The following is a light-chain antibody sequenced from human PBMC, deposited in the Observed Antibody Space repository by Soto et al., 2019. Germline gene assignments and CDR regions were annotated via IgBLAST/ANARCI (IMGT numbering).Light chain of an antibody. CDR2: GAS. CDR3: QQYAASPLT. Sequence: EIVLTQSPGTLSLSPRERATLSCRASQSIGNNYLAWYQHKPGQAPRLLIYGASNRAPGIPDRFSGSGSGTDFTLTIRRLEPEDFAIYYCQQYAASPLTFGQGTQVEVK. J-gene: IGKJ1*01. V-gene: IGKV3-20*01. CDR1: QSIGNNY.